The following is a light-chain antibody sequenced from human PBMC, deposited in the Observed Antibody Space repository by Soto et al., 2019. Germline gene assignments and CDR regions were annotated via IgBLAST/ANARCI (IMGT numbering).Light chain of an antibody. V-gene: IGKV3-11*01. CDR1: QSIRTS. CDR2: DAS. J-gene: IGKJ5*01. Sequence: EVVLTQSPATLSLSPGEGSTLSCMSSQSIRTSLAWYQQKPGQAPRLVIFDASNRANGVPARFGGSGSGTDFTLTINSLEPEDFAVYYCQQRNVWPPITFGQGTRLEI. CDR3: QQRNVWPPIT.